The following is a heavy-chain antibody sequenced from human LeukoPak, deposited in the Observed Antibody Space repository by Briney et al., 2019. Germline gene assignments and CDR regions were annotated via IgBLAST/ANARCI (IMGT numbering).Heavy chain of an antibody. Sequence: GGSLRLSCAASGFTFSSYAMSWVRQAPGKGLEWVSAISGSGGSTYYADSVKGRFTISRDSSKNTLYLQMNSLRAEDTAVYYCAKDSLRYCSSTSCYADYWGQGTLVTVSS. D-gene: IGHD2-2*01. CDR2: ISGSGGST. V-gene: IGHV3-23*01. CDR3: AKDSLRYCSSTSCYADY. J-gene: IGHJ4*02. CDR1: GFTFSSYA.